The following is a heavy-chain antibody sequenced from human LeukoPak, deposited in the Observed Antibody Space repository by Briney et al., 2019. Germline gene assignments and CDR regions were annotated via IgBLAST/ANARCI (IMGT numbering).Heavy chain of an antibody. V-gene: IGHV4-34*01. CDR3: ASSPVDTAMGVDY. CDR2: INHSGST. D-gene: IGHD5-18*01. CDR1: GGSFSGYY. Sequence: PSETLSLTCAVYGGSFSGYYWSWIRQPPGKGLEWIGEINHSGSTNYNPSLKSRVTISVHTSKNQFSLKLSSVTAADTAVYYCASSPVDTAMGVDYWGQGTLVTVSS. J-gene: IGHJ4*02.